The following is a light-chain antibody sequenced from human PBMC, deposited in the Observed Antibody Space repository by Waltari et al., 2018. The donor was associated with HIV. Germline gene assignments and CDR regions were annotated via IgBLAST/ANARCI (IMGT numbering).Light chain of an antibody. V-gene: IGLV4-69*01. CDR1: TGSTGYA. Sequence: QLVLTQSPSASASLRASVKLTCTLSTGSTGYAIPWHQLQPQTGHRFLMKVKSDGTHRKGDGIPDRFSGSSSGAERYLTISSLQSEDEADYYCQTWDTYIPVIFGGGTKLTVL. CDR2: VKSDGTH. J-gene: IGLJ2*01. CDR3: QTWDTYIPVI.